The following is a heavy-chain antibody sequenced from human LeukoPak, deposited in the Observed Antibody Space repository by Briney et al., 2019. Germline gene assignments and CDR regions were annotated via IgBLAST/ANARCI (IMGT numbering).Heavy chain of an antibody. J-gene: IGHJ4*02. D-gene: IGHD3-16*01. CDR1: GYTFPDSY. Sequence: ASGKVSCKASGYTFPDSYMYWLRQAPGQGLEWMGWINPNSGAATYAQRFQGRVTMTRDTSISTDYMELSRLRSDDTAVYYCARDGDTVMPDFDYWGQGTLVTVSS. V-gene: IGHV1-2*02. CDR2: INPNSGAA. CDR3: ARDGDTVMPDFDY.